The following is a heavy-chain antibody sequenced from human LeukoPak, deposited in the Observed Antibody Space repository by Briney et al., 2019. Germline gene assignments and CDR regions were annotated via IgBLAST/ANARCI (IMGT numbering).Heavy chain of an antibody. CDR2: IYTSGST. CDR1: GGSISSGSYY. D-gene: IGHD3-10*01. Sequence: SETLSLTCTVSGGSISSGSYYWSWIRQPAGKGLEWIGRIYTSGSTYYNPSLKSRVTISVDTSKNQFSLKLSSVTAADTAVYYCAREGHYYGSGPNWFDPWGQGTLVTVSS. CDR3: AREGHYYGSGPNWFDP. J-gene: IGHJ5*02. V-gene: IGHV4-61*02.